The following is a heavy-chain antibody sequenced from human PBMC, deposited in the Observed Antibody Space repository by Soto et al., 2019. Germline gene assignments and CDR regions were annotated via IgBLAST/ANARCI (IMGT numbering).Heavy chain of an antibody. CDR2: ISGNGGIT. D-gene: IGHD3-22*01. CDR3: ARETSFYYGSGSDY. Sequence: GGSLRLSCAASGFTFSSYAMHWVRQAPGKGLEWVSAISGNGGITYYADSMKGRFAISRDNSKNTLYLQMNSLRAEDTAVYYCARETSFYYGSGSDYWGQGTLVTVSS. CDR1: GFTFSSYA. J-gene: IGHJ4*02. V-gene: IGHV3-23*01.